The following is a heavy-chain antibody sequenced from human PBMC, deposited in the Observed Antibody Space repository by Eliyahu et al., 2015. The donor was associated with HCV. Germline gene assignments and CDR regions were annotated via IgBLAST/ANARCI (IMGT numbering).Heavy chain of an antibody. CDR1: GGSISSGGYY. CDR3: ARHGSRDRGGFDY. CDR2: IYYSGST. Sequence: QVQLQESGPGLVKPSQTLSLTCTVSGGSISSGGYYWXWIRQHPGKGLEWIGYIYYSGSTYYNPSLKSRVTISVDTSKNQFSLKLSSVTAADTAVYYCARHGSRDRGGFDYWGQGTLVTVSS. V-gene: IGHV4-31*03. J-gene: IGHJ4*02. D-gene: IGHD3-10*01.